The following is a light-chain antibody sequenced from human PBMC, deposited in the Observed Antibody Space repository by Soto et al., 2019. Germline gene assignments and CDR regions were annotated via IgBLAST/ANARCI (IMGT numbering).Light chain of an antibody. CDR1: QTVNAW. V-gene: IGKV1-5*01. J-gene: IGKJ1*01. CDR2: DAS. Sequence: DIQMTQSPSTLSASLGYRFTITCRASQTVNAWLAWYQHKPGKAHKTLIYDASILESGVTARFSGSGSGTEFILTISSLQPDDVGTYYCQEYNTHSGTFGQGTTGDIK. CDR3: QEYNTHSGT.